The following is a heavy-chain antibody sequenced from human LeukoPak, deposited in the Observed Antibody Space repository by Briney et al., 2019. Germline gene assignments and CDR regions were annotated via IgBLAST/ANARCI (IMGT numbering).Heavy chain of an antibody. CDR3: AKDFGYCGSSSCSDYFDY. CDR2: IRGSGGST. J-gene: IGHJ4*02. D-gene: IGHD2-15*01. V-gene: IGHV3-23*01. CDR1: GFTFSSYA. Sequence: GGSLRLSCAASGFTFSSYAMSWVRQAPGKGLEWVSAIRGSGGSTYYADSVKGRFTISRDNSKNTLYLQMSSLRVEDRAVYYCAKDFGYCGSSSCSDYFDYWGQGTLVTVSS.